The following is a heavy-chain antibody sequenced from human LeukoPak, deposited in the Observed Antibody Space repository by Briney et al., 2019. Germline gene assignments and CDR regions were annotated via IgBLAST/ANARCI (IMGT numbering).Heavy chain of an antibody. CDR2: ISSRSTI. J-gene: IGHJ4*02. CDR1: GFTFSSYS. CDR3: TRELGY. V-gene: IGHV3-48*01. Sequence: PGGSLRLSCAASGFTFSSYSMNWVRQAPGKGLEWVSYISSRSTIYYADSVKGRFTISRDNAKNSLYLQMNSLRAEDTAVYYCTRELGYWGQGTLVTVSS.